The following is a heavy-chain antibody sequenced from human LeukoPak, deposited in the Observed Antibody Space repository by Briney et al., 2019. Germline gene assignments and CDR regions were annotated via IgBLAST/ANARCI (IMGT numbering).Heavy chain of an antibody. CDR3: ARDPATNYVWGSYRYSHFDY. CDR2: ISSSSSYI. D-gene: IGHD3-16*02. V-gene: IGHV3-21*01. Sequence: GGSLRLSCAASGFTFSSYSMNWVRQAPGKGLEWVSSISSSSSYIYYADSVKGRFTISRDNAKNSLYLQMNSLRAEDTAVYYCARDPATNYVWGSYRYSHFDYWGQGTLVTVSS. J-gene: IGHJ4*02. CDR1: GFTFSSYS.